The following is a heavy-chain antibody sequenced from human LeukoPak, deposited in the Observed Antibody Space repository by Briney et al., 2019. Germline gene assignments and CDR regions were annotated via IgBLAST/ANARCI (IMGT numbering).Heavy chain of an antibody. D-gene: IGHD3-3*01. J-gene: IGHJ4*02. CDR2: INPNSGGT. CDR1: GYTFTGYY. CDR3: ARAPLITIFGVVEEYYFDY. V-gene: IGHV1-2*02. Sequence: ASVKVSCKASGYTFTGYYMHWVRQAPGQGLEWIGWINPNSGGTNYPQKFQGRVTMTRDTSISTAYMELSRLRSDDTAVYYCARAPLITIFGVVEEYYFDYWGQGTLVIVSS.